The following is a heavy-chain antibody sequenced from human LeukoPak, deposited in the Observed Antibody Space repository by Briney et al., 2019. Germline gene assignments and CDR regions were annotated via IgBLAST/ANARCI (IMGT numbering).Heavy chain of an antibody. D-gene: IGHD4-17*01. CDR2: IWYDGSNK. J-gene: IGHJ3*02. CDR3: ARAGLTTVTTDDAFDI. V-gene: IGHV3-33*01. CDR1: GFSFSRNA. Sequence: GGSLRLSCAASGFSFSRNAMHWVRQAPGKGLEWVALIWYDGSNKYYADSVKGRFTISRDNSKNTLYLQMNSLRAEDTAVYYCARAGLTTVTTDDAFDIWGQGTMVTVSS.